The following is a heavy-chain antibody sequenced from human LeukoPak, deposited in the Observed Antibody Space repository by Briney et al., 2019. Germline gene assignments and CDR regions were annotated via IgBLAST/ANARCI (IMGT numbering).Heavy chain of an antibody. CDR1: GGSISSYY. Sequence: SETLSLTCTVSGGSISSYYWSWIRQPPGKGLEWIGYIYYSGSTNYNPSLKSRVTISVDTSKNQFSLKLSSVTAADTAVYYCARLEHSSSWTFDDYWGQGTLVTVSS. J-gene: IGHJ4*02. V-gene: IGHV4-59*08. D-gene: IGHD6-13*01. CDR3: ARLEHSSSWTFDDY. CDR2: IYYSGST.